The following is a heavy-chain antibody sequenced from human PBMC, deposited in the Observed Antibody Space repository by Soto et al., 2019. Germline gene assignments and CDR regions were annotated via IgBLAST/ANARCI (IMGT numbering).Heavy chain of an antibody. V-gene: IGHV1-2*02. CDR1: GYTFTGYY. CDR2: INPNTGGT. CDR3: ARVNVVVVAATREYYFDY. D-gene: IGHD2-15*01. Sequence: QVQLVQSGAEVKKPGASVKVSCKASGYTFTGYYMHWVRPAPGQGLEWMGWINPNTGGTNYAQKFQGRVTMTRDTSISTAYMELSRLRSDDTAVYYCARVNVVVVAATREYYFDYWGQGTLVTVSS. J-gene: IGHJ4*02.